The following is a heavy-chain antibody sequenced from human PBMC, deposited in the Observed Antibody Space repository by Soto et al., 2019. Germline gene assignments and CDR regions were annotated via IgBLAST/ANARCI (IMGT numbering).Heavy chain of an antibody. V-gene: IGHV1-2*02. CDR2: INPNSGGT. Sequence: ASVKVSCKASGYTFTGYYMHWVRQAPGQGLEWMGWINPNSGGTNYAQKFQGRFTISRDNAKNSLYLQMNSLRAEDTAVYYCARDMARSTPAFDPWGQGTLVTVSS. J-gene: IGHJ5*02. CDR1: GYTFTGYY. CDR3: ARDMARSTPAFDP. D-gene: IGHD2-15*01.